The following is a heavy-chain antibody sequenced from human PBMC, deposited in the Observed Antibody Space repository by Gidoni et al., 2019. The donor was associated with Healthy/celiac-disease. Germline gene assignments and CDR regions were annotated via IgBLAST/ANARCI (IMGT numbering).Heavy chain of an antibody. V-gene: IGHV4-39*01. D-gene: IGHD5-12*01. CDR3: ASPQFGDDGYNWLDAFDI. CDR1: GGSISSSSYY. CDR2: FYYGWST. J-gene: IGHJ3*02. Sequence: QLQLQESGPGLVKPSETLSLTCTVPGGSISSSSYYWGWIRQPPGKGLAWIGSFYYGWSTYYNPSLKSRVTISVDTSKTQFSLKLGSVTAADTAVYYCASPQFGDDGYNWLDAFDIWGQGTMVTVSS.